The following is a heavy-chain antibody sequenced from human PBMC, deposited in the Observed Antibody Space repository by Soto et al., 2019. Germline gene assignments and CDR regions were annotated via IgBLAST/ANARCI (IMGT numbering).Heavy chain of an antibody. J-gene: IGHJ6*03. CDR2: ISSSSSTI. CDR3: ARDNQALIFRYYYYYMDV. V-gene: IGHV3-48*01. D-gene: IGHD3-9*01. CDR1: GFTFSSYS. Sequence: GGSLRLSCAASGFTFSSYSMNWVRQAPGKGLEWVSYISSSSSTIYYADSVKGRFTISRDNAKNSLYLQMNSLRAEDTAVYYCARDNQALIFRYYYYYMDVWGKGTTVTVSS.